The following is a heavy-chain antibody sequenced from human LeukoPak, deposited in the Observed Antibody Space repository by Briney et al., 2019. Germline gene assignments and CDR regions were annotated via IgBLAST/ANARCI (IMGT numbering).Heavy chain of an antibody. CDR1: GFTFSSYS. CDR2: ISSSSSYI. V-gene: IGHV3-21*01. Sequence: GGSLRLSCAASGFTFSSYSMNWVRQAPGKGLEGVSSISSSSSYIYYADSGEGRLTISRNNANNSHYLQMHSLRAEDTAVYYCARGYYRMGSYMDVWGKGTTVTVSS. D-gene: IGHD1-26*01. J-gene: IGHJ6*03. CDR3: ARGYYRMGSYMDV.